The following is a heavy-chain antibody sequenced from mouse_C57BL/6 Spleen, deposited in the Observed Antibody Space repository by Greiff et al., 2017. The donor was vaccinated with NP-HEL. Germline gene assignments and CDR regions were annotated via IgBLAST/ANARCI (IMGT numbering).Heavy chain of an antibody. J-gene: IGHJ3*01. D-gene: IGHD2-3*01. CDR1: GYSFTSYY. CDR2: IYPGSGNT. Sequence: QVQLQQSGPELVKPGASVKISCKASGYSFTSYYIHWVKQRPGQGLEWIGWIYPGSGNTKYNEKFKGKATLTADTSSSTAYMQLSSLTSEDSAVYYCARPYDGYYVGCAYWGQGTLVTVSA. V-gene: IGHV1-66*01. CDR3: ARPYDGYYVGCAY.